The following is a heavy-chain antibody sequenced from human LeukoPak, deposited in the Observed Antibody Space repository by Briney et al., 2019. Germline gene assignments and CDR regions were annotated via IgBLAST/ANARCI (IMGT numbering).Heavy chain of an antibody. D-gene: IGHD1-26*01. CDR2: IYYSGST. V-gene: IGHV4-39*01. J-gene: IGHJ4*02. Sequence: PSETLSLTCTVSGGSISSSSYYWGWILQPPGKGLEWIGTIYYSGSTYYNPSLKSPVTISVDTSKNQFSLKLSSVTAADTAVYYCARQGSGNYLSPVNYWGQGTLVTVSS. CDR3: ARQGSGNYLSPVNY. CDR1: GGSISSSSYY.